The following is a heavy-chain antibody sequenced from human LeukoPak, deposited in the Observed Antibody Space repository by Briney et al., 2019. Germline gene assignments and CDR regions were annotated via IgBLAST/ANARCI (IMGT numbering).Heavy chain of an antibody. CDR2: LYNDGGRT. J-gene: IGHJ4*02. V-gene: IGHV3-74*01. D-gene: IGHD6-19*01. Sequence: GGSLRLSCAASGFTFSDHWMHWVRQAPGKGLEWLSRLYNDGGRTSYADSVKGRFTISRDNGKNTLFLQLNSLRAEDTAVYYCARGSSGWYVDYWGQGTLVTVSS. CDR3: ARGSSGWYVDY. CDR1: GFTFSDHW.